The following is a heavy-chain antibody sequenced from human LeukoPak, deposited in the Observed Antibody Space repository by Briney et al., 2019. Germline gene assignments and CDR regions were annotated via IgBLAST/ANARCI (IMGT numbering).Heavy chain of an antibody. D-gene: IGHD6-19*01. CDR2: ISGSGGST. CDR1: GFTSSSYA. CDR3: AKGELERQWLELYYFDY. V-gene: IGHV3-23*01. Sequence: PGRSLRLSCAASGFTSSSYATSWVRPAPGKGLEWVSAISGSGGSTYYADSVKGRFTISRDNSKNTLYLQMNSLRAEDTAVYYCAKGELERQWLELYYFDYWGQGTLVTVSS. J-gene: IGHJ4*02.